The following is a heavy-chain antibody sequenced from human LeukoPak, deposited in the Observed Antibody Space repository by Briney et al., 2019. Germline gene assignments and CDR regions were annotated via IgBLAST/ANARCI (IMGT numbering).Heavy chain of an antibody. CDR1: GFTFSDYY. CDR3: AREVYGDYNFDY. V-gene: IGHV3-11*01. CDR2: ISSSGSTI. Sequence: GGSLRLSCAASGFTFSDYYMSWIRQAPGEGLEWVSYISSSGSTIYYADSVKGRFTISSDNAKNSLYLQMNSLRAEDTAMYYCAREVYGDYNFDYWGQGTLVTVSS. D-gene: IGHD4-17*01. J-gene: IGHJ4*02.